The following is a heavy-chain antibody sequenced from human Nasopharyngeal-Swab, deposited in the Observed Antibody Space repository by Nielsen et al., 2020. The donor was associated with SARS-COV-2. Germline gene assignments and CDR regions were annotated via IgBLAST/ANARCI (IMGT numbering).Heavy chain of an antibody. Sequence: SETLSLTCTVSGGSISTTNSNWAWIRQSPGKGLQCIGTISYSGSTSYKPSLNSRVTITLDTSKNQFFLRLSSVTAADTAVYYCARDLGYAFTGRGVNWFDPWGQGTLVTVSS. V-gene: IGHV4-39*07. D-gene: IGHD2-8*02. CDR1: GGSISTTNSN. J-gene: IGHJ5*02. CDR3: ARDLGYAFTGRGVNWFDP. CDR2: ISYSGST.